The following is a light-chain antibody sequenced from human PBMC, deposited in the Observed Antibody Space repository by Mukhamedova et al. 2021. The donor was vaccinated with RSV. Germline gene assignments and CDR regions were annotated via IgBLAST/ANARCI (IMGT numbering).Light chain of an antibody. J-gene: IGKJ1*01. V-gene: IGKV1-5*03. Sequence: WYQRRVHGKAPKLLIYKASNLQSGVPSRFSGSGSGTEFTLTISSQQPDDFATYFCQQYITYWTFGQGTKVEIK. CDR3: QQYITYWT. CDR2: KAS.